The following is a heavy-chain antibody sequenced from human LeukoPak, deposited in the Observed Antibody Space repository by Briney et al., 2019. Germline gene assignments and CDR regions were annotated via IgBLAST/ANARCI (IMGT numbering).Heavy chain of an antibody. CDR1: GFTFSSYA. D-gene: IGHD3-22*01. V-gene: IGHV3-30*04. J-gene: IGHJ4*02. Sequence: GRSLRLSCAASGFTFSSYAMHWVRQAPGKGLEWVAVISYDGSNKYYADSVKGRFTISRDNSKNTLYLQMNSLRAEDTAVYYCAKVGSGYNGPDYWGQGTLVTVSS. CDR3: AKVGSGYNGPDY. CDR2: ISYDGSNK.